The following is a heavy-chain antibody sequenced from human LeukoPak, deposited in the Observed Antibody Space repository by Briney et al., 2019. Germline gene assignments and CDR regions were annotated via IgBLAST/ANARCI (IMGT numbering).Heavy chain of an antibody. V-gene: IGHV3-23*01. CDR3: ANSRPGGYWYFDL. Sequence: GGSLRLSYVASGFTFGSYAMTWVRQAPGKGLEWVSSISANGDSTLYTDSVKGRFTISRDNSKNTLFLQMNSLRAEDTAVYYCANSRPGGYWYFDLWGRGTLVTVSS. D-gene: IGHD3-10*01. CDR1: GFTFGSYA. CDR2: ISANGDST. J-gene: IGHJ2*01.